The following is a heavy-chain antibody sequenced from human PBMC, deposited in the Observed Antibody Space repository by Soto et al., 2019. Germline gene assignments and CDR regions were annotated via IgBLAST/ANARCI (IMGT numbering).Heavy chain of an antibody. J-gene: IGHJ6*02. V-gene: IGHV5-10-1*01. Sequence: PGESLKISCTGYGYDFTNYWINWVRQLPGKGLEWMGRIDPSDSYISYSPSFEGHVTISVDKYINTAYLQWSSLKASDTAIYYCAASIFYYGMDVWGQGTTVTVSS. CDR1: GYDFTNYW. CDR2: IDPSDSYI. CDR3: AASIFYYGMDV.